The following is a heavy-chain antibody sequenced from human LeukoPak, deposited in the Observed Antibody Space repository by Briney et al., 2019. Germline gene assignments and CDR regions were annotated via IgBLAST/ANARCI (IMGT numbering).Heavy chain of an antibody. J-gene: IGHJ3*02. V-gene: IGHV4-4*07. CDR2: IYTSGST. CDR1: GGSISSYY. CDR3: AKGRDGYNRDAFDI. Sequence: PSETLSLTCTVSGGSISSYYWSWIRQPAGKGLEWIGRIYTSGSTNYNPSLKSRVTISVDTSKNQFSLKLSSVTAADTAVYYCAKGRDGYNRDAFDIWGQGTMVTVSS. D-gene: IGHD5-24*01.